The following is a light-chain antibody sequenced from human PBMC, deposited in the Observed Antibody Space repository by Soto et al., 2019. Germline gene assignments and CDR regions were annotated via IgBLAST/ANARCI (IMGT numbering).Light chain of an antibody. Sequence: DIQMTQSPSSLSASVGDRVTITCRASQSISYYLNWYQQKPGRAPRLLIYTTSSLQSGVPSRFSGSGSGTDFTLTISSLQPEDFATYYCQQANSFPYTFGQGTKLEIK. CDR2: TTS. J-gene: IGKJ2*01. CDR3: QQANSFPYT. V-gene: IGKV1-39*01. CDR1: QSISYY.